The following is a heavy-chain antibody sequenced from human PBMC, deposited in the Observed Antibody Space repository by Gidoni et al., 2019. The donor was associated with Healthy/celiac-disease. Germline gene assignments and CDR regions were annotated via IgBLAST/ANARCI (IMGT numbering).Heavy chain of an antibody. J-gene: IGHJ4*02. Sequence: QVQLVESGGGVVQPGRSLRLSCAASGFTFSTYGSHWVRQAPGKGLEWVAVISYDGNNKYYADSVKGRFTISRDNSKNTLYLQMNSLRAEDTAVYYCAKDQDSGSLDYWGQGTLVTVSS. CDR2: ISYDGNNK. D-gene: IGHD1-26*01. CDR1: GFTFSTYG. V-gene: IGHV3-30*18. CDR3: AKDQDSGSLDY.